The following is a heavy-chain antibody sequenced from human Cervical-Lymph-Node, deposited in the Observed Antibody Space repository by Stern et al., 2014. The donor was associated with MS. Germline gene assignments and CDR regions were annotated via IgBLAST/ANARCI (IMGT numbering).Heavy chain of an antibody. CDR3: AHENYYDSNGDPRNYFDP. Sequence: QITLQESGPTLVKPSQTLTLTCNFSGFSLTTNGVGVGWFRQPPGKALEWLAVIYWDDEKRYRPSLKSRLAINKDTSKSQVVLTMTNMDPADTAPYYCAHENYYDSNGDPRNYFDPWGQGTMVTVSS. V-gene: IGHV2-5*02. CDR1: GFSLTTNGVG. D-gene: IGHD3-16*01. CDR2: IYWDDEK. J-gene: IGHJ5*02.